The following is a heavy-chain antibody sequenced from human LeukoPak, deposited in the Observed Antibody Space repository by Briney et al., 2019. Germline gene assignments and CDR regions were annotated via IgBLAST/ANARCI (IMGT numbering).Heavy chain of an antibody. D-gene: IGHD3-3*01. V-gene: IGHV4-39*01. CDR1: GGSISSSSYH. J-gene: IGHJ4*02. CDR2: VNFLGTT. Sequence: SETLSLTCAVSGGSISSSSYHWGWIRQPPGKALEWIGTVNFLGTTYSSPSLQSRATISVDSSKNQFFLRLTSVTAADTAVYFCARRWSGTYTFDSWGRGTLVTVSS. CDR3: ARRWSGTYTFDS.